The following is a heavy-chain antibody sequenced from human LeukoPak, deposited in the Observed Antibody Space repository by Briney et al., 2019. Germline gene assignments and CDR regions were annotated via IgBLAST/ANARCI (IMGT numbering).Heavy chain of an antibody. CDR3: AKDLGPIIAAPLYYGMDV. CDR1: GFTFDDYA. CDR2: ISWNSGSI. Sequence: PGGSLRLSCAASGFTFDDYAMHWVRQVPGKGLEWVSGISWNSGSIGYADSVKGRFTISRDNAKNSPYLQMNSLRAEDTALYYCAKDLGPIIAAPLYYGMDVWGRGTTVTVSS. J-gene: IGHJ6*02. V-gene: IGHV3-9*01. D-gene: IGHD6-13*01.